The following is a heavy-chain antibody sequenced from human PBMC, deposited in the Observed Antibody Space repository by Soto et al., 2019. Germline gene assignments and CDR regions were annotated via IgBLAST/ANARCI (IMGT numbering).Heavy chain of an antibody. CDR1: GGSFSGYY. Sequence: SETLSLTCAVYGGSFSGYYWSWIRQPPGKGLEWIGEINHSGSTNYNPSLKSRVTISVDTSKNQFSLKLSSVTAADTAVYYCARELGLPGLDYWGQGTLVTVSS. CDR2: INHSGST. V-gene: IGHV4-34*01. J-gene: IGHJ4*02. CDR3: ARELGLPGLDY. D-gene: IGHD2-2*01.